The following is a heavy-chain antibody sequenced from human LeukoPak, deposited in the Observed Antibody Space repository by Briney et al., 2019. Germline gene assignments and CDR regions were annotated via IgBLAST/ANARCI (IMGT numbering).Heavy chain of an antibody. V-gene: IGHV4-34*01. D-gene: IGHD6-19*01. CDR2: INHSGST. J-gene: IGHJ5*02. CDR1: GGSFSGYY. Sequence: SETLSLTCAVSGGSFSGYYWSWIRQPPGKGLEWIGEINHSGSTNYNPSLKSRVTISVDTSKNQFSLKLSSVTAADTAVYYCATITDSSGWYGGFFDPGGQGTLVTVPS. CDR3: ATITDSSGWYGGFFDP.